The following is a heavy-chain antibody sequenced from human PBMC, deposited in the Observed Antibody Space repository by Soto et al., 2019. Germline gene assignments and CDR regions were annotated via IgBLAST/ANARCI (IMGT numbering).Heavy chain of an antibody. D-gene: IGHD4-17*01. CDR3: AKDRYGDYGGIDY. Sequence: GGSLRLSCAASGFTFSTYAMIWVRQAPGKGLEWVSVITGSGGSTYYADSVKGRFTISRDTSKNTLFLQMNSLRAEDTAVYYCAKDRYGDYGGIDYWGLGTMVTVSS. V-gene: IGHV3-23*01. CDR2: ITGSGGST. CDR1: GFTFSTYA. J-gene: IGHJ4*02.